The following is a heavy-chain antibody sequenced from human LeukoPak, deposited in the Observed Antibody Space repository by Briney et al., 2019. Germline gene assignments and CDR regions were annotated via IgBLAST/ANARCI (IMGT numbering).Heavy chain of an antibody. Sequence: QPGGSLRLSCAASGFTFSSYGMHWVRQAPGKGPEWVAFIRYDGSNKYYADSVKGRFTISRDNSKNTLYLQMNSLRAEDTAVYYCAKVQGYCTNGVCRGSAPFDYWGQGTLVTVSS. CDR3: AKVQGYCTNGVCRGSAPFDY. D-gene: IGHD2-8*01. CDR2: IRYDGSNK. CDR1: GFTFSSYG. V-gene: IGHV3-30*02. J-gene: IGHJ4*02.